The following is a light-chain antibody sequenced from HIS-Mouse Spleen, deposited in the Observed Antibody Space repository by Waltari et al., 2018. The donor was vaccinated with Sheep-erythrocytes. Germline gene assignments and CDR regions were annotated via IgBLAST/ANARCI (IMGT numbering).Light chain of an antibody. CDR3: QQRSNWYT. CDR1: ESVSYF. V-gene: IGKV3-11*01. J-gene: IGKJ2*01. CDR2: EAY. Sequence: RATESVSYFLAGYQQEPDQAPSLLIYEAYIRATGIPARFSGSGSETDFTLTISSLEHEYFAVYYCQQRSNWYTFGQGTKLEIK.